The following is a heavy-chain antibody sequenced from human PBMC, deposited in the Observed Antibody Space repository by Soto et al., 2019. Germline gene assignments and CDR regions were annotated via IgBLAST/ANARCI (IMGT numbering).Heavy chain of an antibody. CDR1: GFTFSSYW. D-gene: IGHD3-3*01. CDR3: ARGISPRSPTAEWLPNYYYYYMDV. Sequence: GGPLRLSCAASGFTFSSYWMHWVRQAPGKGLVWVSRINSDGSSTSYADSVKGRFTISRDNAKNTLYLQMNSLRAEDTAVYYSARGISPRSPTAEWLPNYYYYYMDVWGKGTTVTVSS. V-gene: IGHV3-74*01. J-gene: IGHJ6*03. CDR2: INSDGSST.